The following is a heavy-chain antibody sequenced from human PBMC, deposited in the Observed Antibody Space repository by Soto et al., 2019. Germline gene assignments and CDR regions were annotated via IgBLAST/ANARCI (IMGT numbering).Heavy chain of an antibody. Sequence: ASVKVSCKASGYTFTGYYMHWVRQAPGQGLEWMGWINPNSGGTNYAQKFQGWVTMTRDTSISTAYKELSSLRADDTAVYYCARGYFDWLFPDYWGQGTLVTVS. J-gene: IGHJ4*02. CDR2: INPNSGGT. V-gene: IGHV1-2*04. CDR3: ARGYFDWLFPDY. CDR1: GYTFTGYY. D-gene: IGHD3-9*01.